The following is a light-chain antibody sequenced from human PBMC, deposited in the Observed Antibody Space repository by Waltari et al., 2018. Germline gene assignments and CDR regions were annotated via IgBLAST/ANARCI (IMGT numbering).Light chain of an antibody. Sequence: QSVLTQPPSVSGAPGQRVTISCTGSTSNIGAGYYVHWYQQLPGTAPKPLIYSDNSRPSGVPDRFSGSKSGTSASLAITGLQAEDEADYYCQSYDNSFVIFGGGTKLTVL. V-gene: IGLV1-40*01. CDR3: QSYDNSFVI. CDR2: SDN. CDR1: TSNIGAGYY. J-gene: IGLJ2*01.